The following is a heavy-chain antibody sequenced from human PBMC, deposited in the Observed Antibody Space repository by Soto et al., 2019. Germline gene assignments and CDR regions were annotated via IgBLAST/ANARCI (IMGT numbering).Heavy chain of an antibody. Sequence: QVQLQESGPGLVKPSGTLSLTCAVSSGSIGTTNRWSWVRQTPGKGLEWIGEIFHSGNTYYNPSLASRVTISVDTSKNQFFMNLRSVTAADTAVYYCARRTWGMDVWGQGTTVTVSS. D-gene: IGHD2-8*01. CDR1: SGSIGTTNR. CDR2: IFHSGNT. CDR3: ARRTWGMDV. J-gene: IGHJ6*02. V-gene: IGHV4-4*02.